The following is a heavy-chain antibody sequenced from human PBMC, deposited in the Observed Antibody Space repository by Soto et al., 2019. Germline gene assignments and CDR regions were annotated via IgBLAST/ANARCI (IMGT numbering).Heavy chain of an antibody. V-gene: IGHV4-34*01. CDR3: AREEGEYNWNDGYNWFDP. D-gene: IGHD1-1*01. J-gene: IGHJ5*02. Sequence: QVQLQQWGAGLLKPSETLSLTCAVYGGSFSGYYWSWIRQPPGKGLEWIGEINHSGSTNYSPSLKSRVTISVDTSKNQFSLKLSSVTAADTAVYYCAREEGEYNWNDGYNWFDPWGQGTLVTVSS. CDR1: GGSFSGYY. CDR2: INHSGST.